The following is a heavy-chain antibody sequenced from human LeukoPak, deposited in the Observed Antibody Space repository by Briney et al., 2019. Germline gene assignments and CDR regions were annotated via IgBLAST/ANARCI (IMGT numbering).Heavy chain of an antibody. CDR3: ARRLRRNYFDY. V-gene: IGHV3-21*01. CDR2: ISTSSSYI. D-gene: IGHD4-17*01. CDR1: GFSFSSNN. J-gene: IGHJ4*02. Sequence: GGSLRLSCAASGFSFSSNNMNWVRQAPGKGLEWVSSISTSSSYIYYADSVKGRFTISRDNAKNSLYLQMNSLRAEDTAVYYCARRLRRNYFDYWGQGTLVTVSS.